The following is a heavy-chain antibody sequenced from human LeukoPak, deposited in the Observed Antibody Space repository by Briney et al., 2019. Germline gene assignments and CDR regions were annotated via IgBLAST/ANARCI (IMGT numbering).Heavy chain of an antibody. CDR3: AKQYLQYYFDY. D-gene: IGHD4-11*01. Sequence: GGSLRLSCAASGFTFSSYGMHWVRQAPGKGLEWVAVITYDGSNKYYADSVKGRFTISRDNSKNTLYLQMNSLRAEDTAVYYCAKQYLQYYFDYWGQGTLVTVSS. CDR1: GFTFSSYG. CDR2: ITYDGSNK. J-gene: IGHJ4*02. V-gene: IGHV3-30*18.